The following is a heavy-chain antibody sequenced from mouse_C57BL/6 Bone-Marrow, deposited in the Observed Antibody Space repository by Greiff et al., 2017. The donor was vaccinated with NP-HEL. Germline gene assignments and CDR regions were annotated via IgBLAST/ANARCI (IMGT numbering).Heavy chain of an antibody. Sequence: EVQVVESEGGLVQPGSSMKLSCTASGFTFSDYYMAWVRQVPEKGLEWVANINYDGSSTYYLDSLKSRFIIPRDNAKNILYLQMSSLKSEDTATYYCAREGGLRRRTYAMDYWGQGPSVTVSS. CDR1: GFTFSDYY. CDR3: AREGGLRRRTYAMDY. CDR2: INYDGSST. D-gene: IGHD2-4*01. V-gene: IGHV5-16*01. J-gene: IGHJ4*01.